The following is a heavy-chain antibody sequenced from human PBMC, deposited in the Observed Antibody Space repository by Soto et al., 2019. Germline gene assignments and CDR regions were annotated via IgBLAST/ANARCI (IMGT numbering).Heavy chain of an antibody. CDR2: INHSGST. V-gene: IGHV4-34*01. Sequence: SETLSLTCAVYGGSFSGYYWSWIRQPRGKGLEWIGGINHSGSTNYNPSLKSRVTLSVDTSKNQFSLKLSSVTAADTAVYYCARGRGKIVVVPAAKFPFDYWGQGTLVTVS. J-gene: IGHJ4*02. CDR1: GGSFSGYY. D-gene: IGHD2-2*01. CDR3: ARGRGKIVVVPAAKFPFDY.